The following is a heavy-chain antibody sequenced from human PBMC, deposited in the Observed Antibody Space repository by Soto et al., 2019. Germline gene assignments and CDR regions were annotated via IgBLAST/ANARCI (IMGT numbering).Heavy chain of an antibody. CDR1: GFTFNVYG. J-gene: IGHJ6*02. CDR3: ARVRDPHLDHYGLDV. V-gene: IGHV1-69*06. Sequence: QVQLVQSGAEVKNPGSSVRASCKTSGFTFNVYGIHWVRQAPGQGLEWMGGLIPIYDEPNYAQKFQGRVTITADKSTTTVYLELSSLRSEDTAVYFCARVRDPHLDHYGLDVWGQGTPVTVSS. CDR2: LIPIYDEP.